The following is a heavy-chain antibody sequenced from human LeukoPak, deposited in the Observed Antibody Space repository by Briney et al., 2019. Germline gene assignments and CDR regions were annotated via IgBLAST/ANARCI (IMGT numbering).Heavy chain of an antibody. J-gene: IGHJ4*02. CDR3: ARDYDILTGYYGYCFDY. V-gene: IGHV7-4-1*02. D-gene: IGHD3-9*01. CDR2: INTNTGNP. CDR1: GYTFTTYA. Sequence: ASVKVSCKASGYTFTTYAMNWIRQAPGQGLEWMGWINTNTGNPTYAQGFTGRFVFSLDTSVSTAYLQISSLKAEDTAVYYCARDYDILTGYYGYCFDYWGQGTLVTVSS.